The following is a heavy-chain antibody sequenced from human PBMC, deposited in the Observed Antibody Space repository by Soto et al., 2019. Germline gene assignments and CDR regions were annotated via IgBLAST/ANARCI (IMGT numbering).Heavy chain of an antibody. D-gene: IGHD4-17*01. CDR1: GGSITNSSYY. V-gene: IGHV4-39*01. CDR3: VSQRTTVPTQAYFDY. CDR2: VYYRGRS. Sequence: XTLSLPCTVSGGSITNSSYYWGWIRQSPGKGLEWIGIVYYRGRSYSKSSVKRRVTISVDTSKKRFSLSLNSVTASDTAVYFCVSQRTTVPTQAYFDYWGPGALVTVSS. J-gene: IGHJ4*02.